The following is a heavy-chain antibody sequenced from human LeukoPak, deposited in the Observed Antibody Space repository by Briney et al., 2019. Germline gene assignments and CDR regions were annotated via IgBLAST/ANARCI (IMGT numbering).Heavy chain of an antibody. CDR1: GFTFSSYA. CDR2: ISGSGGST. D-gene: IGHD2-2*01. CDR3: ATVRWIVVPVVTSHFDY. J-gene: IGHJ4*02. V-gene: IGHV3-23*01. Sequence: GGSLRLSCAASGFTFSSYAMSWVRQAPGKGLEWVSAISGSGGSTYCADSVKGRFTISRDNSKNTLYLQMNSLRAEDTAVYYCATVRWIVVPVVTSHFDYWGQGTLVTVSS.